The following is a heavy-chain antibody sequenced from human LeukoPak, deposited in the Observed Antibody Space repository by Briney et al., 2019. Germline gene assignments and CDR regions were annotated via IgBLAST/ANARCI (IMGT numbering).Heavy chain of an antibody. Sequence: GGSLRLSXAASGFTFSSYEMNWVRQAPGKGLEWVSYISSSGSTIYYADSLKGRFTISRDNAKNSLYLQMNSLRAEDTAVYYFARDQRHYDILTGSDYWGQGTLVTVSS. J-gene: IGHJ4*02. V-gene: IGHV3-48*03. D-gene: IGHD3-9*01. CDR2: ISSSGSTI. CDR1: GFTFSSYE. CDR3: ARDQRHYDILTGSDY.